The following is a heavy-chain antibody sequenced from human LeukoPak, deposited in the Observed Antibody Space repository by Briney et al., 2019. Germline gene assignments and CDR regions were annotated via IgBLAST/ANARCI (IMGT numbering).Heavy chain of an antibody. J-gene: IGHJ5*02. Sequence: GGSLRLSCAASGFTFSSYEMNWVRQAPGKGLEWVSYISSSGSTIYYADSVKGRFTISRDNAKNSLYLQMNSLRAEDTAVYYCARASYSSSWIFDPWGQGTLDTVSS. V-gene: IGHV3-48*03. CDR2: ISSSGSTI. D-gene: IGHD6-13*01. CDR3: ARASYSSSWIFDP. CDR1: GFTFSSYE.